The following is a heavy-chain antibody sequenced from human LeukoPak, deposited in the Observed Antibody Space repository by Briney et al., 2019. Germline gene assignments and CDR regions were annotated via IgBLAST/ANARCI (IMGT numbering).Heavy chain of an antibody. CDR1: GGTFSSYA. Sequence: SVKVSCKASGGTFSSYAISWVRQAPGQGLEWMGGIIPIFGTANYAQKFQGRVTITADKSTSTAYMELSSLRSEDTAAYYCARDQWLEENTNWFDPWGQGTLVTVSS. CDR2: IIPIFGTA. D-gene: IGHD6-19*01. CDR3: ARDQWLEENTNWFDP. V-gene: IGHV1-69*06. J-gene: IGHJ5*02.